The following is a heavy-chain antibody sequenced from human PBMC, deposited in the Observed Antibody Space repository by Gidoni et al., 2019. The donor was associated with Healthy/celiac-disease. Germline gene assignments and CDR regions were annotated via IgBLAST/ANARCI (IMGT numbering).Heavy chain of an antibody. CDR1: GYTFTSYY. CDR3: ATSIAVAGTPFDY. D-gene: IGHD6-19*01. Sequence: QVQLVQSGAEVKKPGASVKVSCKASGYTFTSYYMHWVRQAPGQGLEWMGIINTSGGSTSYAQKFQGRVTMTRDTSTSTVYMELSSLRSEDTAVYYCATSIAVAGTPFDYWGQGTLVTVSS. V-gene: IGHV1-46*01. CDR2: INTSGGST. J-gene: IGHJ4*02.